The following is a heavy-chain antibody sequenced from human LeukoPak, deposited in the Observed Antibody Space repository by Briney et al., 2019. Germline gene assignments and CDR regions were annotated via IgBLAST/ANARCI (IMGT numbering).Heavy chain of an antibody. Sequence: GGSLRLSCAASGFTFSSYGMHWVRQAPGKGLEWVAVVWYDGSNKYYADSVKGRFTISRDNSKNTLYLQMNSLRAEDTAVYYCARDGPSPMVELDYWGQGTLVTVSS. D-gene: IGHD3-10*01. CDR1: GFTFSSYG. V-gene: IGHV3-33*01. CDR2: VWYDGSNK. J-gene: IGHJ4*02. CDR3: ARDGPSPMVELDY.